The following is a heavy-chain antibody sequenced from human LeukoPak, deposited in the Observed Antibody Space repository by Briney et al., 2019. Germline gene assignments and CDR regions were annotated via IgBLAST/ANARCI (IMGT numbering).Heavy chain of an antibody. CDR3: ARSGVGYYYDSSGYYPLDS. CDR1: GYTFTNYG. CDR2: ISAYNGKT. V-gene: IGHV1-18*01. J-gene: IGHJ4*02. Sequence: GASVKVSCKASGYTFTNYGISWVRQAPGHGLEWMGWISAYNGKTNDAQKLQGRVTMTTDTSTSTAYMELRSLRSDDTAVYYSARSGVGYYYDSSGYYPLDSWGQGTLVTVSS. D-gene: IGHD3-22*01.